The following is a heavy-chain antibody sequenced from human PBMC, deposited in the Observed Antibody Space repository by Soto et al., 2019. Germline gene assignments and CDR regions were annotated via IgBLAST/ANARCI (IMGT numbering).Heavy chain of an antibody. CDR3: ARGYSHDYGDYVPTGDFDY. D-gene: IGHD4-17*01. J-gene: IGHJ4*02. V-gene: IGHV1-8*01. CDR2: MNPNSGNT. Sequence: ASVKVSCKASGYTFTSYDINWVRQATGQGLEWMGWMNPNSGNTGYAQKFQGRVTMTRNTSISTAYMELSSLRSEDTAVYYCARGYSHDYGDYVPTGDFDYWGQGTLVTVSS. CDR1: GYTFTSYD.